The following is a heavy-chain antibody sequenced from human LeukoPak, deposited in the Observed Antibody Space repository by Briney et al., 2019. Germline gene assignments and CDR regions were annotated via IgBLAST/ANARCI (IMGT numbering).Heavy chain of an antibody. CDR3: ARKWTAFDY. D-gene: IGHD2-21*02. Sequence: SETLSLTCTVSGGSISSSSYYWGWIRQPPGKGLEWIGEINHSGSTNYNPSLKSRVTISVDTSKNQFSLKLSSVTAADTAVYYCARKWTAFDYWGQGTLVTVSS. V-gene: IGHV4-39*07. J-gene: IGHJ4*02. CDR2: INHSGST. CDR1: GGSISSSSYY.